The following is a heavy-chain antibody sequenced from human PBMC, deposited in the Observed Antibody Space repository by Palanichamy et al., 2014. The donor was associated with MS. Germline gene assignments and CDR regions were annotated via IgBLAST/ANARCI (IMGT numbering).Heavy chain of an antibody. CDR3: ARRTVSTLGALPDY. CDR1: GYTFVDYF. D-gene: IGHD4-17*01. J-gene: IGHJ4*02. V-gene: IGHV1-2*02. Sequence: QVRLVQSGADLKKPGASVRVSCRASGYTFVDYFMHWVRQAPGHGPEWMGWINSRSGYTDYAQTFKGRVTMTRDASIRTVYMELKNLRPDDTAVYYCARRTVSTLGALPDYWGRGTLVTVSS. CDR2: INSRSGYT.